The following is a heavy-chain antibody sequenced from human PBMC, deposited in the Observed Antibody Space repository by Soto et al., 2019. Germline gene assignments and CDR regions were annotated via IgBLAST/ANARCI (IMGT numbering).Heavy chain of an antibody. CDR3: ARVHPPGYSSSWLNWFDP. J-gene: IGHJ5*02. Sequence: QVQLQESGPGLVKPSGTLSLTCAVSGGSISSSNWWSWDRQPPGKGLEWIGEIYHSGSTNYNPSLKSRVTISVDKSKNQFSLKLSSVTAADTAVYYCARVHPPGYSSSWLNWFDPWGQGTLVTVSS. V-gene: IGHV4-4*02. CDR2: IYHSGST. D-gene: IGHD6-13*01. CDR1: GGSISSSNW.